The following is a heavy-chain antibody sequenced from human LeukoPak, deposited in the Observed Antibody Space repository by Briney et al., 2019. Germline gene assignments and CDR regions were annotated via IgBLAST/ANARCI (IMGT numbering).Heavy chain of an antibody. CDR2: ISAYNGNT. V-gene: IGHV1-18*01. CDR3: ARGTDTGYPRIDY. J-gene: IGHJ4*02. Sequence: PLASVKVSCKASGYTFTSSGISWVRQAPGQGLEWMGWISAYNGNTKYAQKLQGRVTMTTDTSTSTAYMDLRSLRSDDTAVYYCARGTDTGYPRIDYWGQGTLVTVSS. CDR1: GYTFTSSG. D-gene: IGHD3-9*01.